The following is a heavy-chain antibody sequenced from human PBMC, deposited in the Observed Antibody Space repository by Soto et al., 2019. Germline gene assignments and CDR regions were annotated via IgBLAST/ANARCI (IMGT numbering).Heavy chain of an antibody. CDR2: IYWDDDK. V-gene: IGHV2-5*02. Sequence: QITLKESGPTLVKPTQTLTLTCTFSGFSLSTSGVGVGWIRQPPGKALEWLALIYWDDDKRYSPSLKSRLTTTKATSTNQVVLTMTHMDPVDTAPYYCAHRRGSGWYTRIMYGMDVWGQGTTVTVSS. D-gene: IGHD6-19*01. CDR3: AHRRGSGWYTRIMYGMDV. J-gene: IGHJ6*02. CDR1: GFSLSTSGVG.